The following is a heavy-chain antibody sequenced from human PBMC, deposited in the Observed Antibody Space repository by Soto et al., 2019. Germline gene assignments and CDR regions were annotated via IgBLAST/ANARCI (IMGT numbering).Heavy chain of an antibody. Sequence: PGGSLRLSCAASGFTFSSYAMSWVRQAPGKGLEWVSAISGSGGSTYYADSVKGRFTISRDNSKNTLYLQMNSLRAEDTAVYYCAKVHGVVVIIGYGMDVWGQGTTVTVSS. V-gene: IGHV3-23*01. D-gene: IGHD3-22*01. CDR3: AKVHGVVVIIGYGMDV. CDR1: GFTFSSYA. J-gene: IGHJ6*02. CDR2: ISGSGGST.